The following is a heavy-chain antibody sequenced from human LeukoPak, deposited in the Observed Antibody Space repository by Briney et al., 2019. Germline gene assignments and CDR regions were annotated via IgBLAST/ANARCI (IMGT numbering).Heavy chain of an antibody. J-gene: IGHJ4*02. CDR2: INPAGSET. V-gene: IGHV3-7*01. CDR1: GFSFNAYG. CDR3: ATFGLVAALDL. D-gene: IGHD5-12*01. Sequence: GGSLRPSCAASGFSFNAYGMGWVRQAPGTGLEWVANINPAGSETFHVDPVKGRFSISRDHAKNLVYLQMNSLRAEDTAVYYCATFGLVAALDLWGQGTLVTVSS.